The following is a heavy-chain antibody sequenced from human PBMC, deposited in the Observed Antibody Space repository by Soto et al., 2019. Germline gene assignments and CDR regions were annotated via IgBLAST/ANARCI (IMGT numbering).Heavy chain of an antibody. CDR1: GFTFSNYG. D-gene: IGHD2-8*01. V-gene: IGHV1-18*01. J-gene: IGHJ6*02. CDR2: VSANNGHT. CDR3: ARDIESVTAKHFFYYYAMDV. Sequence: ASVKVSCKASGFTFSNYGLNWVRQAPGQGLEWMGWVSANNGHTNYAQNLQGRVSMTTDTSTSTAYMELRGLRFDDAAVYYCARDIESVTAKHFFYYYAMDVWGQGTTVTVSS.